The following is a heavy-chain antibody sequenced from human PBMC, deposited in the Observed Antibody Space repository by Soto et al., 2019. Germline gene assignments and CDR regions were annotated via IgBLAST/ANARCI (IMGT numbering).Heavy chain of an antibody. Sequence: SETLSLTCTVSGGSISSYYWSWIRQPPGKGLEWIGYIYYSGSTNYNPSLKSRVTISVDTSKNQFSLKLSSVTAADTAVYYCARGHGYSSSSGHYYYYYGMDVRGQGTTVTAP. V-gene: IGHV4-59*01. D-gene: IGHD6-6*01. CDR1: GGSISSYY. J-gene: IGHJ6*02. CDR2: IYYSGST. CDR3: ARGHGYSSSSGHYYYYYGMDV.